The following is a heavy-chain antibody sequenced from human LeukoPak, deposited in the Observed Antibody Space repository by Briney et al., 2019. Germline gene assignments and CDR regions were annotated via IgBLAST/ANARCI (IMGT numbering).Heavy chain of an antibody. CDR1: GYTFTSYD. J-gene: IGHJ5*02. V-gene: IGHV1-46*01. CDR2: INPSGGST. D-gene: IGHD3-9*01. CDR3: ARESAYYDILTGYPGGWFDP. Sequence: ASVKVSCKASGYTFTSYDINWVRQAPGQGLEWMGIINPSGGSTSYAQKFQGRVTMTRDTSTSTVYMELSSLRSEDTAVYYCARESAYYDILTGYPGGWFDPWGQGTLVTVSS.